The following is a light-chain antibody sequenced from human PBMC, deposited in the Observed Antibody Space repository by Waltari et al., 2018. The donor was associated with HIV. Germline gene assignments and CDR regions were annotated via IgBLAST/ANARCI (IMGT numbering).Light chain of an antibody. CDR2: GAS. J-gene: IGKJ3*01. CDR3: QQLNSFPLFI. Sequence: DIQLTQSPSFLSASVGDRVTITCRASQDLNSYLAWHQQKVGQAPKLLIYGASTLQTGVPSRFSGSGSGTEYTLTIKSLQPDDFATYYCQQLNSFPLFIFGPGTKVDVK. V-gene: IGKV1-9*01. CDR1: QDLNSY.